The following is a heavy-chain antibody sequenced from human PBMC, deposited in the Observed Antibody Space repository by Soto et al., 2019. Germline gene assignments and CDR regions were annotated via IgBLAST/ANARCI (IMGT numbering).Heavy chain of an antibody. CDR3: ARLFYDSSEHFDY. D-gene: IGHD3-22*01. CDR1: GGSISSSNFY. Sequence: SETLSLTCTVSGGSISSSNFYWGWIRQPPGKGLESNGNIYYTGSTYYNPPLKSRVTISVDTSKNQFPLKLSSVTAADTAVYFCARLFYDSSEHFDYWGQGTLVTVSS. J-gene: IGHJ4*02. V-gene: IGHV4-39*01. CDR2: IYYTGST.